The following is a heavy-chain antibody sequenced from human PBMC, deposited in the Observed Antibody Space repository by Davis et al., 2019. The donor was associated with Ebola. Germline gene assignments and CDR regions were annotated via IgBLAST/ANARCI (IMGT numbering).Heavy chain of an antibody. CDR3: AKGPIWFGEFPPRSDYGMDV. J-gene: IGHJ6*02. CDR2: ISDDGSDN. V-gene: IGHV3-30*18. Sequence: GESLKISCVASGFTFRNYDMHWVRQPPGKGLEWVALISDDGSDNAYADSVKGRFTISRDNSNNTLFLQMKSLSAEDRALYYCAKGPIWFGEFPPRSDYGMDVWGQGTTVTVSS. CDR1: GFTFRNYD. D-gene: IGHD3-10*01.